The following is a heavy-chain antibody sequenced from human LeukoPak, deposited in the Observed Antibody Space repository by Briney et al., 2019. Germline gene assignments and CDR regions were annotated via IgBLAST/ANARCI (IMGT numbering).Heavy chain of an antibody. CDR1: GFIFSSFW. J-gene: IGHJ4*02. V-gene: IGHV3-48*04. D-gene: IGHD3-10*01. Sequence: GGSLRLSCAASGFIFSSFWMTWVRQAPGKGLEWVSYISSSSSNIYYADSVKGRFTISRDNAMNLLYLQMNSLRAEDTAVYFCAGSGAGEDYFDKWGQGTLVTVSS. CDR3: AGSGAGEDYFDK. CDR2: ISSSSSNI.